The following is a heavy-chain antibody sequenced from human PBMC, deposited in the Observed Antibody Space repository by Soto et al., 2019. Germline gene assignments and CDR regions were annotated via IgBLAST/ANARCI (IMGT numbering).Heavy chain of an antibody. Sequence: GGSLRLSCAASGFTFSSYAMSWVRQAPGKGLEWVSAISGSGGSTYYADSVKGRFTISRDNSKNTLYLQMNSLRAEDTVVYYCATKRGPGSKYYFDYWGQGTLVTVSS. CDR1: GFTFSSYA. J-gene: IGHJ4*02. V-gene: IGHV3-23*01. D-gene: IGHD3-10*01. CDR2: ISGSGGST. CDR3: ATKRGPGSKYYFDY.